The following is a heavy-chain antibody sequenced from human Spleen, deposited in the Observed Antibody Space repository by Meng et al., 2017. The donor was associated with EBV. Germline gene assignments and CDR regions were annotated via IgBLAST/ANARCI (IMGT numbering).Heavy chain of an antibody. D-gene: IGHD6-13*01. CDR2: IYYSGAT. CDR3: ASLWEAAGTRTSDL. CDR1: GGSISSGTYY. V-gene: IGHV4-39*07. J-gene: IGHJ4*02. Sequence: QLQLQESGTGLVKPSXXLSLTXXVSGGSISSGTYYWGWVRQSPGKGLEWIGNIYYSGATYYNPSLKSRVTMSVDTSKNQFSLNLSSVTAADTALYYCASLWEAAGTRTSDLWGQGTLGTVSS.